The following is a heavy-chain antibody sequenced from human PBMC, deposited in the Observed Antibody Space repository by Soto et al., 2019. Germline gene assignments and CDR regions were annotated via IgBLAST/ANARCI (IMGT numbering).Heavy chain of an antibody. CDR1: RDTFTSYY. CDR3: ARSSGGNFGIIIEGPHWFGR. J-gene: IGHJ5*02. CDR2: INPHGGST. D-gene: IGHD1-26*01. V-gene: IGHV1-46*01. Sequence: ASVKVSCKAPRDTFTSYYINWVRQAPGQGLEWMGVINPHGGSTAYAQKFKGRVTLTRDTSASTVYMEVSSLTSEDTAMYYCARSSGGNFGIIIEGPHWFGRWGQGSLVTVSS.